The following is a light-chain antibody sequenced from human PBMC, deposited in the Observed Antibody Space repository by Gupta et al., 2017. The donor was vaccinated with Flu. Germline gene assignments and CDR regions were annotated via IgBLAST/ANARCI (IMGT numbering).Light chain of an antibody. CDR1: SGSVSSGYY. Sequence: QTVVTQEPSFSVSPGGTVTLTCGLSSGSVSSGYYPSWYQQTPGQAPRTLIYNTNTRSSGVPDRFSGSILVNKAALTITGAQADDESDYYCVLYMGSAIQLFGGGTKLTVL. V-gene: IGLV8-61*01. CDR2: NTN. J-gene: IGLJ2*01. CDR3: VLYMGSAIQL.